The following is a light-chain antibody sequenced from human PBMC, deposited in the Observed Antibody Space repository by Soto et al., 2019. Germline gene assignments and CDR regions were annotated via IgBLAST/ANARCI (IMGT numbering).Light chain of an antibody. CDR2: KAS. J-gene: IGKJ1*01. CDR1: QSISSW. Sequence: DIQMTQSPSTLSASVGDRVTITCRASQSISSWLAWYQQKPGKAPKLLIYKASSLESGVPSRFSGRGSGTECTLTISSLQPDDFATYYCQQYNNDPWTFGQGTKVELK. CDR3: QQYNNDPWT. V-gene: IGKV1-5*03.